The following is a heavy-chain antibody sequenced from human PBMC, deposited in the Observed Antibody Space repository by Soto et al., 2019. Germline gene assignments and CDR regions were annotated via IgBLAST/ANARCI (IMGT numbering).Heavy chain of an antibody. D-gene: IGHD2-2*01. V-gene: IGHV3-11*01. CDR3: ARAPSGSGGSTSCYDC. J-gene: IGHJ4*02. CDR1: GFPFSDYY. Sequence: GGSLRLSCAASGFPFSDYYMNWIRQAPGKGLEWVSYISSSGSAIYYADSVKGRFTISRDNAKNSLYLQMNSLRAEDTAVYYCARAPSGSGGSTSCYDCWGQGTLVTVSS. CDR2: ISSSGSAI.